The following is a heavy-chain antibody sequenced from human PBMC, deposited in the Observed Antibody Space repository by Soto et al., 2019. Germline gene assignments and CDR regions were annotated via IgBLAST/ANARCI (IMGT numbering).Heavy chain of an antibody. D-gene: IGHD6-6*01. CDR2: ISWNSGNI. V-gene: IGHV3-9*01. CDR3: VRAATYSSSQGQCDT. CDR1: GFSFDGYA. Sequence: SLRLSCAASGFSFDGYAMNWVRQPPGKGLEWVSGISWNSGNIDYADSVKGRFTISRDNAKNSLYLQMNSLRAEDTALYYCVRAATYSSSQGQCDTWGRETMLSISS. J-gene: IGHJ5*01.